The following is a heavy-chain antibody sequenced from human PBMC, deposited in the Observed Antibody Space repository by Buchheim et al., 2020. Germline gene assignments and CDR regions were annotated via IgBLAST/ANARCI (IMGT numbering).Heavy chain of an antibody. J-gene: IGHJ2*01. D-gene: IGHD2-21*02. CDR3: ARVAYCGGDCPVDNWYFDL. V-gene: IGHV4-30-4*01. CDR1: GGSISSGDYY. Sequence: QVQLQESGPGLVKPSQTLSLTCTVSGGSISSGDYYWSWIRQPPGKGLEWIGSIYYSGSTYYNPSLQSRVTISVDTSKNQFSLKLSSVTAADTAVYYCARVAYCGGDCPVDNWYFDLWGRGTL. CDR2: IYYSGST.